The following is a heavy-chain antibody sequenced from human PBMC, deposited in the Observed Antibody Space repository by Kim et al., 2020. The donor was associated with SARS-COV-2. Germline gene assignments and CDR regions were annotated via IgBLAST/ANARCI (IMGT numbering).Heavy chain of an antibody. CDR3: ARDRTWAATYGDYDYYYYGMDV. Sequence: GGSLRLSCAASGFTFSDYYMSWIRQAPGKGLEWVSYISSSGSTIYYTDSVKGRFTISRDNAKNSLYLQMNSLRAEDTAVYYCARDRTWAATYGDYDYYYYGMDVWGQGTTVTVSS. D-gene: IGHD4-17*01. V-gene: IGHV3-11*01. CDR2: ISSSGSTI. J-gene: IGHJ6*02. CDR1: GFTFSDYY.